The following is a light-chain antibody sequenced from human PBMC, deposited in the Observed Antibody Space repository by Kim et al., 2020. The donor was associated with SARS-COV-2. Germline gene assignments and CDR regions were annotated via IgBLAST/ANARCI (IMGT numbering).Light chain of an antibody. CDR3: NSRDSNDNVL. Sequence: SSELTQDPAVSVALGQTVRITCQGDSLRSYYATWYQQKPGQAPILVIYGKDNRPSGIPDRFSGSSSGNTASLTITGTQAGDEADYYCNSRDSNDNVLFGGGTQQTVL. CDR1: SLRSYY. V-gene: IGLV3-19*01. CDR2: GKD. J-gene: IGLJ2*01.